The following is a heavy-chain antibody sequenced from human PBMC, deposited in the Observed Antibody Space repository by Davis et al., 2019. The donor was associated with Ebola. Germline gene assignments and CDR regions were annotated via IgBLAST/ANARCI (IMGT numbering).Heavy chain of an antibody. CDR2: IRGVGGNV. Sequence: GESLKISCAASGFSFSNYAMAWVRQAPGKGLEWVSTIRGVGGNVFYADSVKGRFTVSRDNSKDTLFLQMNSLRADDTAVYYCAKGKADFILDWLDPWGQGTLVTVSS. CDR1: GFSFSNYA. V-gene: IGHV3-23*01. D-gene: IGHD2-15*01. J-gene: IGHJ5*02. CDR3: AKGKADFILDWLDP.